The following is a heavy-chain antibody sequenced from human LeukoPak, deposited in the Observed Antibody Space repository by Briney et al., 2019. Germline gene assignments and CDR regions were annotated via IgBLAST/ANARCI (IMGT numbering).Heavy chain of an antibody. CDR2: INHSGST. D-gene: IGHD4-17*01. CDR1: GGSLSGYY. V-gene: IGHV4-34*01. J-gene: IGHJ4*02. CDR3: ARVPPYGDYRWYFDY. Sequence: SETLSLTCAVYGGSLSGYYWSWIRQPPGKGLEWIGEINHSGSTNYNPSLKSRVTISVDTSKNQFSLKLSSVTAADTAVYYCARVPPYGDYRWYFDYWGQGTLVTVSS.